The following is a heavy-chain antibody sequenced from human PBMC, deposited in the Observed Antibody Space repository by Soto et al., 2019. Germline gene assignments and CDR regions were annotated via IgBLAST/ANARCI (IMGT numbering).Heavy chain of an antibody. Sequence: GGSLRLSCAASGFTFSSYAMSWVRQAPGKGLEWVSAISGSGGSTYYADSVKGRFTISRDNSKNTLYLQMNSLRAEDTAVYYCAKDAPGMTTVFHPFDYWGQGTLVTVSS. CDR3: AKDAPGMTTVFHPFDY. D-gene: IGHD4-4*01. CDR2: ISGSGGST. J-gene: IGHJ4*02. V-gene: IGHV3-23*01. CDR1: GFTFSSYA.